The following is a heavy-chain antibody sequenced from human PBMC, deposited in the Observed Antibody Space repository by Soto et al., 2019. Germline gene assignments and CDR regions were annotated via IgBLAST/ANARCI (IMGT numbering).Heavy chain of an antibody. CDR2: KKQDGSEK. CDR1: GFTFSSYW. J-gene: IGHJ4*02. D-gene: IGHD5-12*01. CDR3: ARATGWLQYYFDY. Sequence: GGSLRLSCAASGFTFSSYWMSWVRQAPGKGLEWVANKKQDGSEKYYLDSVKGRFTISRDNAKNSLYLQMNSLRAEDTAVYYCARATGWLQYYFDYWGQGTLVTVSS. V-gene: IGHV3-7*01.